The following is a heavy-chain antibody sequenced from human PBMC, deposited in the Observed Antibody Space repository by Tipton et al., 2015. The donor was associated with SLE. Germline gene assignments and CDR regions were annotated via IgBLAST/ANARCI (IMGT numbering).Heavy chain of an antibody. Sequence: SLRLSCAASGFTFSSYGMHWVRQAPGKGLEWVAVISYDGSNKYYADSVKGRFAISRDNSKNTLYLQMNSLRAEDTAVYYCAKDGAWGDFPTNYYYYMDVWGKGTTVTVSS. D-gene: IGHD2-21*01. V-gene: IGHV3-30*18. CDR3: AKDGAWGDFPTNYYYYMDV. CDR1: GFTFSSYG. J-gene: IGHJ6*03. CDR2: ISYDGSNK.